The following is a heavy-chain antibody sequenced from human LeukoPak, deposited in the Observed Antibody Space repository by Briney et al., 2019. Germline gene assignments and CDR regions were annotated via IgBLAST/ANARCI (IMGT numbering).Heavy chain of an antibody. D-gene: IGHD6-19*01. CDR3: AKAFGIAVADAFDY. V-gene: IGHV3-23*01. Sequence: PGGSLRLSCAASGFTFSSYAMSWVRQAPGKGLEWVSAISGSGGSTYYVDFVKGRFTISRDNSKNTLYLQMNSLRAEDTAVYYCAKAFGIAVADAFDYWGQGTLVTVSS. J-gene: IGHJ4*02. CDR2: ISGSGGST. CDR1: GFTFSSYA.